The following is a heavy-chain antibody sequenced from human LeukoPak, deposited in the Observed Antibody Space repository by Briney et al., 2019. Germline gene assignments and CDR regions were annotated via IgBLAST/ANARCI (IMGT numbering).Heavy chain of an antibody. D-gene: IGHD3-22*01. CDR2: IRSKANSYAT. CDR3: TRQSYDSSGYYPAYYYYYYGMDV. V-gene: IGHV3-73*01. J-gene: IGHJ6*02. Sequence: GGSLRLSCAASGFTFSGSAMHWVRQASGKGLEWVGRIRSKANSYATAYAASVKGRFTISRDDSKNTAYLQMNSLKTEDTAVYYCTRQSYDSSGYYPAYYYYYYGMDVWGQGTTVTVSS. CDR1: GFTFSGSA.